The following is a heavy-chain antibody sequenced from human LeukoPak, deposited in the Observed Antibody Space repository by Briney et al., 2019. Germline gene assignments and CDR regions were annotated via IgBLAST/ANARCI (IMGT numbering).Heavy chain of an antibody. D-gene: IGHD3-22*01. Sequence: GESLHISCKASGYIFTTYWIVWVRQTPGKGLECMGIIYPGDSDTTYSPSFQGQVTISADKSINTAYLQWSSLKALDTAIYFCARQYYDSSGYLSYFDYWGQGTLVTVSS. V-gene: IGHV5-51*01. CDR1: GYIFTTYW. CDR2: IYPGDSDT. J-gene: IGHJ4*02. CDR3: ARQYYDSSGYLSYFDY.